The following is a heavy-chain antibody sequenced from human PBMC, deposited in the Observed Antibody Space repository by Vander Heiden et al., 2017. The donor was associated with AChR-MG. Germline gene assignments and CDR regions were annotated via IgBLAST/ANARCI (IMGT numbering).Heavy chain of an antibody. J-gene: IGHJ6*03. D-gene: IGHD3-3*01. CDR3: ARGPRFLEWLTYYYYMDV. Sequence: QVQLVQSGAEVKKPGASVTVSCKASGYTFTSYDINWVRQATGQGLEWMGWMNSNSGNTGYAQKFQGRVTMTRNTSISTAYMELSSLRSEDTAVYYCARGPRFLEWLTYYYYMDVWGKGTTVTVSS. CDR1: GYTFTSYD. V-gene: IGHV1-8*01. CDR2: MNSNSGNT.